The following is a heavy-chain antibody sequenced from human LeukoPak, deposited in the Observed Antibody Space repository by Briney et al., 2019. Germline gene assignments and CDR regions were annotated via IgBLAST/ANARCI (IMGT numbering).Heavy chain of an antibody. V-gene: IGHV3-21*01. J-gene: IGHJ4*02. Sequence: GGSLRLSCAASGFTFSTYRMNWVRQAPGKGLEWVSCISPGSTYIHYADSVRGRFTISRDNAQNSLYLQMNSLRAGDTAVYYCARALDGYNEDYWGQGTLVTVSS. CDR3: ARALDGYNEDY. CDR1: GFTFSTYR. D-gene: IGHD5-24*01. CDR2: ISPGSTYI.